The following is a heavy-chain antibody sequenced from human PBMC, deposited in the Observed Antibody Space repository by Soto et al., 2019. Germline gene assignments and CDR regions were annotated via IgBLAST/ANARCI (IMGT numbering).Heavy chain of an antibody. V-gene: IGHV4-34*01. CDR1: GGSFSGYY. CDR3: ARGRRVAPIYYYYYGIDV. J-gene: IGHJ6*02. Sequence: PSETLSLTSDVYGGSFSGYYWSWIRQPPGKGLEWIGEINHSGSTNYNPSLKSRVTISVDTSKNQFSLKLSSVTAADTAVYYCARGRRVAPIYYYYYGIDVWGQGTTVTVSS. CDR2: INHSGST. D-gene: IGHD5-12*01.